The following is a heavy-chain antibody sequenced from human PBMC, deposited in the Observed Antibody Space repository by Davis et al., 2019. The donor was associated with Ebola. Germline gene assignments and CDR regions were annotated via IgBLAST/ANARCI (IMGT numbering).Heavy chain of an antibody. CDR1: GGSINSYY. CDR3: AREGGNSYFDY. V-gene: IGHV4-59*01. Sequence: SETLSLTCTVSGGSINSYYWSWIRQPPGKGLEWIGYIYYSGRTSYNPSLESRLTISVDTSKNQFSLKLTPMTIADTAVYYCAREGGNSYFDYWGQGTLVAVSS. J-gene: IGHJ4*02. D-gene: IGHD4-23*01. CDR2: IYYSGRT.